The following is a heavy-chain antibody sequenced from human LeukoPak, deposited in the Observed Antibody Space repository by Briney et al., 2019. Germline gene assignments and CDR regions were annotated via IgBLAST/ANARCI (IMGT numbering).Heavy chain of an antibody. V-gene: IGHV4-34*01. CDR1: GGSFSGYY. CDR3: ARAYLFDY. Sequence: SETLSLTCAVYGGSFSGYYWSWIRQPPGKGLEWIGEINHSGSTNYNPSLKSRVTISVDTSKNQFSLKLSSVTAADTAVYYCARAYLFDYWGQGTLVTVSS. CDR2: INHSGST. J-gene: IGHJ4*02. D-gene: IGHD2-8*01.